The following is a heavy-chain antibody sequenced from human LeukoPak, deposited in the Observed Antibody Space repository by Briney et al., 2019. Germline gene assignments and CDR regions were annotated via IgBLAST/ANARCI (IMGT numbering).Heavy chain of an antibody. Sequence: SETLSLTCAVSGYSISNGYYWVWIGQPPGRGLEWIGSFYHSDSASYNTSLSSRVSLSVDTSKNQFSLTLSFVTAADTAVYYCAREGLDSSLAFDIWGQGTMVTVSS. D-gene: IGHD3-22*01. CDR1: GYSISNGYY. CDR2: FYHSDSA. CDR3: AREGLDSSLAFDI. V-gene: IGHV4-38-2*02. J-gene: IGHJ3*02.